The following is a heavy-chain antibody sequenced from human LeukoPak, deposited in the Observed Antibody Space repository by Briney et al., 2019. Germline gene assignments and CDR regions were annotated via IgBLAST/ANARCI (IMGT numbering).Heavy chain of an antibody. CDR2: ISYDGRNK. CDR3: ARVEYSSPLD. V-gene: IGHV3-30*03. CDR1: GFTFSRYG. D-gene: IGHD6-6*01. J-gene: IGHJ4*02. Sequence: GRSLRLSCAASGFTFSRYGMHWVRQAPGKGLEWAAVISYDGRNKYYADSAKGRFTIPRDNSKNTLYLQMNSLRAEDTAVYYCARVEYSSPLDWGQGTLVTVSS.